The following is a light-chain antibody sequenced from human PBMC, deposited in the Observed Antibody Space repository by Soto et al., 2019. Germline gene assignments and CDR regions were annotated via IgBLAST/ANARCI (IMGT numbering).Light chain of an antibody. CDR2: DAS. V-gene: IGKV3-11*01. CDR3: QQRSNWPPIT. J-gene: IGKJ5*01. Sequence: EIVLTQSPATLSLSPGERATLSCRASQSVSSYLAWYPQKPGQAPRLLIYDASNRATGIPPRFSGSGSGTDFTLTIRSLEPEDFAVYDGQQRSNWPPITFGQGTRLEIK. CDR1: QSVSSY.